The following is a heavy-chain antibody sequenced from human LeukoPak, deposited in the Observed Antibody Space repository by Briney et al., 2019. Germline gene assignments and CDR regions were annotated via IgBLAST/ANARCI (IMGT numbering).Heavy chain of an antibody. D-gene: IGHD3-22*01. CDR3: AGGGGSGYLKSTY. CDR2: IYYSGTI. V-gene: IGHV4-59*01. CDR1: GGSITSYY. J-gene: IGHJ4*02. Sequence: SETLSLTCTVSGGSITSYYWTWIRQPPGKGLEWIGYIYYSGTINYNPSLKSRVIISVDTSKNQCSLKLSSVTAADTAIYYCAGGGGSGYLKSTYWGQGTLVTVSA.